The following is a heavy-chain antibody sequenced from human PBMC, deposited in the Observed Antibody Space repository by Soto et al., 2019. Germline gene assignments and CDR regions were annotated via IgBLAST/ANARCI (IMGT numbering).Heavy chain of an antibody. Sequence: QLQLQESGPGLVKPSETLSLTCTVSGGSISSSSYYWGWLRQPPGKGLEWIGNVYSSGSTNYNPSLRSRVTISVDTSKNQFSLKMRSVTATDTAVYYCGRRWFGYGYPNWGQGTLVTVSS. CDR3: GRRWFGYGYPN. J-gene: IGHJ4*02. D-gene: IGHD5-18*01. CDR1: GGSISSSSYY. V-gene: IGHV4-39*01. CDR2: VYSSGST.